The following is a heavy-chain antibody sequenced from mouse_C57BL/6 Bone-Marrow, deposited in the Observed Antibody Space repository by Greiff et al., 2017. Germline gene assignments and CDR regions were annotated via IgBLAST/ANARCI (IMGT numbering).Heavy chain of an antibody. Sequence: QVTLKESGPGILQPSPTLSLPCSFSGFSLSTFGMGVGWIRQPSGKGLEWLAHIWWDDDKYYNPALKSRLTISKDTSNNQVFLKIANLDTAVTATYYCARIGGGYNYDYLDYWGQGTTLTVSS. V-gene: IGHV8-8*01. D-gene: IGHD2-12*01. CDR2: IWWDDDK. CDR3: ARIGGGYNYDYLDY. J-gene: IGHJ2*01. CDR1: GFSLSTFGMG.